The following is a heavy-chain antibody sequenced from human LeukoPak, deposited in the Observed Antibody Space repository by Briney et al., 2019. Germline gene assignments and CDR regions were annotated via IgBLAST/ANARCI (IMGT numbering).Heavy chain of an antibody. D-gene: IGHD2-2*01. V-gene: IGHV5-51*01. J-gene: IGHJ5*02. Sequence: GESLQISCKGSGYSFTSYWIGWVRQMPGKGLEWMGIIYPDDSDTTYSPSFQGQVTISVDKSISTAYLQWSSLKASDTAMYYCARHPRVYCSTTSCQGWFGPWGQGTLVTVSS. CDR1: GYSFTSYW. CDR2: IYPDDSDT. CDR3: ARHPRVYCSTTSCQGWFGP.